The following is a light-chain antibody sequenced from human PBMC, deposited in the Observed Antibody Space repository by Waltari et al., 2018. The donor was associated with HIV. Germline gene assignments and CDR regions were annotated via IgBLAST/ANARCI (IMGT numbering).Light chain of an antibody. CDR3: QQYNNWPRT. J-gene: IGKJ1*01. Sequence: EIVLTQSPVSLSLSPGERATLSCRASQSVSSNLAWYQQKPGQAPSLLFYGASTRATGIPARFSGSGSGTEFTLTIDSLQPDDFTLYYCQQYNNWPRTFGQGTKVEI. CDR1: QSVSSN. CDR2: GAS. V-gene: IGKV3-15*01.